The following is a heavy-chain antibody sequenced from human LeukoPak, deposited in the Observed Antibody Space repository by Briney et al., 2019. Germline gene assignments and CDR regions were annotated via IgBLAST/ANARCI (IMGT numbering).Heavy chain of an antibody. Sequence: PSETLSLTCTVSGGSISSYYWSWTRQPPGKGLEWIGYIYYSGSTNYNPSLKSRVTISVDTSKDQFSLKLSSVTAADTAVYYCARHLRDYGDYSYWFDPWGQGTLVTVSS. CDR2: IYYSGST. J-gene: IGHJ5*02. V-gene: IGHV4-59*08. D-gene: IGHD4-17*01. CDR1: GGSISSYY. CDR3: ARHLRDYGDYSYWFDP.